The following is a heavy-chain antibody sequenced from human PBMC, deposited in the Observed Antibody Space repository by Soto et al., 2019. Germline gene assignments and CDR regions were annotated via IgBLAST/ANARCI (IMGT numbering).Heavy chain of an antibody. Sequence: PSETLSLTCTVSGGSISSYYWSWIRQPPGKGLEWIGYIYYSGSTNYNPSLKSRVTISVDTSKNQFSLKLSSVTAADTAVYYCARTLGYSGYPFDYWGQGTLVTVSS. J-gene: IGHJ4*02. CDR3: ARTLGYSGYPFDY. CDR2: IYYSGST. V-gene: IGHV4-59*01. CDR1: GGSISSYY. D-gene: IGHD5-12*01.